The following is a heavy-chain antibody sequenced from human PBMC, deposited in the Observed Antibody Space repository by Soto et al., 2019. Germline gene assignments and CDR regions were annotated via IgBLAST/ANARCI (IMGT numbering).Heavy chain of an antibody. V-gene: IGHV4-39*01. Sequence: SETLSLSCTVSGDSIISSDFYWGWVLHPPGKGLEWIGSIFYLGSSYYNPSLKSRVTMSVDTPKNQFPLRLRSVTAADTALYFCARHSLAIRKNNWFEPWGQGIMVTLSS. CDR2: IFYLGSS. CDR3: ARHSLAIRKNNWFEP. D-gene: IGHD3-3*02. CDR1: GDSIISSDFY. J-gene: IGHJ5*02.